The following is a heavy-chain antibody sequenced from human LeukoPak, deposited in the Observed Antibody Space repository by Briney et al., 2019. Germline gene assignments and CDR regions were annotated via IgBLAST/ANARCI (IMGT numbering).Heavy chain of an antibody. CDR2: ISGSGGST. J-gene: IGHJ3*01. Sequence: GGSLRLSCAASGFTFSSYAMSWVRQAPGKGLEWVSAISGSGGSTYYAHSVKGRFTISRDNSKNTLYLQMNNLRAEDTAVYYCAKGGVRYRSVFVVVFDLWGQGTMVTVSS. CDR1: GFTFSSYA. D-gene: IGHD6-19*01. CDR3: AKGGVRYRSVFVVVFDL. V-gene: IGHV3-23*01.